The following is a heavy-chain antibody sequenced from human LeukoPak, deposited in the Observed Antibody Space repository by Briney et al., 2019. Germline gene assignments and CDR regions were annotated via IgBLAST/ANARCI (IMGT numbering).Heavy chain of an antibody. D-gene: IGHD2-21*02. CDR2: INAGNGNT. CDR1: GYTFTSYA. Sequence: SSVKVSCKASGYTFTSYAMHWVRHAPGQRLESMVWINAGNGNTKYSQQFQGRVTSTRDTSASTAYMELSSLRSEDMAVYYCARGTFYCGGDCYSSGFDYWGQGTLVTVSS. CDR3: ARGTFYCGGDCYSSGFDY. V-gene: IGHV1-3*03. J-gene: IGHJ4*02.